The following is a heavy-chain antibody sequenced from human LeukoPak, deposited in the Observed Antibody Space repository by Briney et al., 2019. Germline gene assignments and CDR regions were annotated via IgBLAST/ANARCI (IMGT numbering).Heavy chain of an antibody. V-gene: IGHV3-7*01. Sequence: GGSLRLSCAASGFTFSSYWMSWVRQAPGKGLEWVANIKQDGSEKYYVDSVKGRFTISRDNAKNSLYLQMNSLRAEDTAVYYCARDRDYWGSGQNAFDIWGQGTMVTVSS. J-gene: IGHJ3*02. D-gene: IGHD7-27*01. CDR1: GFTFSSYW. CDR2: IKQDGSEK. CDR3: ARDRDYWGSGQNAFDI.